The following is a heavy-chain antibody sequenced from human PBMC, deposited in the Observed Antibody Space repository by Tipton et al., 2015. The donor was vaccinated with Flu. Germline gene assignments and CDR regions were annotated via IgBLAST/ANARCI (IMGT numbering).Heavy chain of an antibody. Sequence: TLSLTCTVSGGFVSSYYWNWIRQPPGKGLEWIGNSYHTGNTYYNPTLKSRATISVDRSKNQFSLKLNSVTAADTAVYYCARRDYSNYVSEPKNWFDPWGQGTLATVSS. D-gene: IGHD4-11*01. CDR3: ARRDYSNYVSEPKNWFDP. CDR1: GGFVSSYY. CDR2: SYHTGNT. J-gene: IGHJ5*02. V-gene: IGHV4-4*09.